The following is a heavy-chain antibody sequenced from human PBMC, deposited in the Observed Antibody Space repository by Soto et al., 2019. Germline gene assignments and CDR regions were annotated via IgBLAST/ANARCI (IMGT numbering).Heavy chain of an antibody. CDR3: AIPLPKQQLVRGAFDH. V-gene: IGHV1-69*01. D-gene: IGHD6-13*01. CDR2: SIPVFVTA. J-gene: IGHJ4*02. CDR1: GGTFRNYA. Sequence: QVQLVQSGAEVKKPGSSVKLSCKTSGGTFRNYAINWVRQAPGQGLEWMGGSIPVFVTANYAQTFQGRFTITADESTSTAYLELSSLRSEETAVYYCAIPLPKQQLVRGAFDHWGQGTLVTVAS.